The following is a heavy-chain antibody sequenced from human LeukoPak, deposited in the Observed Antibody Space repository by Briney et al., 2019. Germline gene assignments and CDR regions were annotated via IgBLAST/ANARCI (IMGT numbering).Heavy chain of an antibody. CDR1: GYTFSGYY. Sequence: GASVKVSCKGSGYTFSGYYMHWVRQAPGQGLEWMGWINPKSGDTKYAQKFQGRVTMTRDTSISTAYMELSRLRSDDTAVYYCARGPVGFGEFPIYYYYYMDVWGKGTTVTVSS. CDR3: ARGPVGFGEFPIYYYYYMDV. J-gene: IGHJ6*03. V-gene: IGHV1-2*02. CDR2: INPKSGDT. D-gene: IGHD3-10*01.